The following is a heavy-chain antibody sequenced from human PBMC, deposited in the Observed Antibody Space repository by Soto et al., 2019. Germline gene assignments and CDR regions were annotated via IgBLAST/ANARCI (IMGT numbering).Heavy chain of an antibody. J-gene: IGHJ5*02. D-gene: IGHD2-21*01. Sequence: EVQMVESGGGLIQPGGSLKLSCAVSGFGVTESETYVSWIRQAPGKGLEWVAAFYRGGRRNYAASVKGRFVISRDKSENSVFLQLNLVRVEDTAVYYCVREVVVGATAKFDRWGQGTMVIVSP. CDR3: VREVVVGATAKFDR. CDR2: FYRGGRR. V-gene: IGHV3-53*03. CDR1: GFGVTESETY.